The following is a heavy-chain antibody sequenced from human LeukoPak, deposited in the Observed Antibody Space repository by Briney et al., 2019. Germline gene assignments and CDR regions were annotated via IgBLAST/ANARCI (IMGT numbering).Heavy chain of an antibody. V-gene: IGHV3-15*05. CDR1: GFTFSNAW. Sequence: GGSLRLSCVASGFTFSNAWMCWVRQAPGKGLEWVGRIKSKPDGGTTDYAAPVKGRFTMSRDDSKNTLYLQMTGLKTEDTAVYYCTTAPSAIDIWGQGTMVTVSS. CDR2: IKSKPDGGTT. CDR3: TTAPSAIDI. J-gene: IGHJ3*02.